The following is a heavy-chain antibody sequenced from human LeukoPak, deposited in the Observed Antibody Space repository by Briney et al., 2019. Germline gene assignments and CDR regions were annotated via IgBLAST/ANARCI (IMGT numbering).Heavy chain of an antibody. CDR2: IYYSGST. D-gene: IGHD2-21*02. CDR1: SGSISSNSYY. CDR3: ARGLAYCGGDCFSFYFDY. Sequence: PSETLSLTCTVSSGSISSNSYYWARIRQPPGKGLEWIGNIYYSGSTFYNPSLKSRVTISVDTSKNQFSLKLSSVTAADTAVYYCARGLAYCGGDCFSFYFDYWGQGTLVTVSS. J-gene: IGHJ4*02. V-gene: IGHV4-39*01.